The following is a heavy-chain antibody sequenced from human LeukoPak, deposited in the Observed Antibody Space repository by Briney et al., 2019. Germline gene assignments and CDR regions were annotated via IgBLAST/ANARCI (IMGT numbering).Heavy chain of an antibody. CDR2: ISGSGGST. Sequence: GGSLRLSCAASGFTFSSYAMRWVRQAPGKGLEWVSAISGSGGSTYYADSVKGRFTISRDNSKNTLYLQMNSLRAEDTAVYYCAKTQLRLNYGEDFDYWGQGTLVTVSS. CDR1: GFTFSSYA. V-gene: IGHV3-23*01. J-gene: IGHJ4*02. D-gene: IGHD4-17*01. CDR3: AKTQLRLNYGEDFDY.